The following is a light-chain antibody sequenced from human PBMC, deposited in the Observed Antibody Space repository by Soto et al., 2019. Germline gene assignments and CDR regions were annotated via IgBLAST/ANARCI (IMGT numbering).Light chain of an antibody. J-gene: IGKJ4*01. CDR2: DTS. CDR3: QRYNNWPLT. CDR1: QGIGAT. V-gene: IGKV3-15*01. Sequence: EVVMTQSPATLSLSPGEGATFSCRASQGIGATLAWYQHKPGQTPRLLIYDTSTRATGVPARFSGSRSGTEFTLTINSLQSEDCAVYYCQRYNNWPLTFGGGTKVESK.